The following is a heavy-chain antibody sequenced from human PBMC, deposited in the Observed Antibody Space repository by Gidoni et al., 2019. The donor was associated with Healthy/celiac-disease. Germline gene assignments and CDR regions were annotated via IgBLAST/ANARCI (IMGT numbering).Heavy chain of an antibody. J-gene: IGHJ6*02. V-gene: IGHV3-66*01. CDR2: IYSGGST. CDR1: GVSVSRTY. CDR3: ARGWVTTSHYYYGMDV. D-gene: IGHD4-17*01. Sequence: EVQLVESGGGLVQPGGSVRLSGAASGVSVSRTYMSWVRQAPGKGLGWGSVIYSGGSTYYADSVKGRFTISRDNSKNTLYLQMNSLRAEDTAVYYCARGWVTTSHYYYGMDVWGQGTTVTVSS.